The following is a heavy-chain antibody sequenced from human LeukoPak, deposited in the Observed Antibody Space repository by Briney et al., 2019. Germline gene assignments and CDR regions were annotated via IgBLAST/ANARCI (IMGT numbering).Heavy chain of an antibody. CDR2: ISNSDGST. J-gene: IGHJ5*02. Sequence: GGSLRLSCAASGFTFSSYAMSWVRQAPGKGLEWVSTISNSDGSTYYADSVKGRFSISRDNSENTLYLQMNSLRAEDTAVYYCARDRYDILTGYYREYNWFDPWGQGTLVTVSS. D-gene: IGHD3-9*01. V-gene: IGHV3-23*01. CDR3: ARDRYDILTGYYREYNWFDP. CDR1: GFTFSSYA.